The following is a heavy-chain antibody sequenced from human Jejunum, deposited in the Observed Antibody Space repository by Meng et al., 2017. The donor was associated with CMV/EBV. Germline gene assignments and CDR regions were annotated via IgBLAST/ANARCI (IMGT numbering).Heavy chain of an antibody. D-gene: IGHD1-14*01. Sequence: QIQVVESGGGVVQPGGSLRLSCAASGFPFSSYGMHWVRQAPGKGLEWVKFILSDGSNKYYADSVKGRFTVSRDNSKNTLYMQMDSLTSDDTAVYYCAKDKPGCGPDYWGQGTLVTASS. CDR2: ILSDGSNK. V-gene: IGHV3-30*02. J-gene: IGHJ4*02. CDR3: AKDKPGCGPDY. CDR1: GFPFSSYG.